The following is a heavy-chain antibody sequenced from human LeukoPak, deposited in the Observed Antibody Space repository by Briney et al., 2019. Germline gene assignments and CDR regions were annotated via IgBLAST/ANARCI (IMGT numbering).Heavy chain of an antibody. D-gene: IGHD6-6*01. V-gene: IGHV4-59*02. CDR2: IYYRGST. Sequence: PSGTLSLTCTVSGGSVSGYYWSWIRQPPGKGLEWIGYIYYRGSTNYNPSLKSRVTISVDTSENQFSLKLTSVTAADTAVYYCARDREYSSSGLVWFDPWGHGILVTVSS. J-gene: IGHJ5*02. CDR1: GGSVSGYY. CDR3: ARDREYSSSGLVWFDP.